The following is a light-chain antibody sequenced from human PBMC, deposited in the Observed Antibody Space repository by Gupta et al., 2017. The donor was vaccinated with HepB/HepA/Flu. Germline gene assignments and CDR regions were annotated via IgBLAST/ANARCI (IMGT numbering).Light chain of an antibody. CDR2: GNS. CDR3: QSYDSSLSGSV. J-gene: IGLJ2*01. V-gene: IGLV1-40*01. Sequence: SVLTQSPSVSGAPGQRVTISCTGSSSNIGAGYDVHWYQQLPGTAPKLLIYGNSNRPSGVPDRFSGSKSGTSASLAITGLQAEDEADYYCQSYDSSLSGSVFGGGTKL. CDR1: SSNIGAGYD.